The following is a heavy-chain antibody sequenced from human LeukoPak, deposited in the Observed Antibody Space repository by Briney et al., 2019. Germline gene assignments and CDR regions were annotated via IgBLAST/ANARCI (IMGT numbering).Heavy chain of an antibody. CDR3: AKSVSMVRGVISYGMDV. CDR1: GFTFSSYA. V-gene: IGHV3-23*01. Sequence: GGSLRLSCAASGFTFSSYAMTWVRQAPGKGLEWVSTMSGSGGSTYYADSVKGRFTISRDNSKNTLYLQMNSLRVEDTAVYYCAKSVSMVRGVISYGMDVWGQGTTVTVSS. CDR2: MSGSGGST. D-gene: IGHD3-10*01. J-gene: IGHJ6*02.